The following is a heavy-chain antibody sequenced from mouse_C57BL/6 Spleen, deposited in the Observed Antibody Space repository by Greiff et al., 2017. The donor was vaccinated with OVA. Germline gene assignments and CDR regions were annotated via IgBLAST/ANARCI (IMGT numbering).Heavy chain of an antibody. CDR1: GYTFTSYW. CDR3: ARFTTVVPFDY. J-gene: IGHJ2*01. D-gene: IGHD1-1*01. CDR2: IYPGSGST. V-gene: IGHV1-55*01. Sequence: QVQLKQPGAELVKPGASVKMSCKASGYTFTSYWITWVKQRPGQGLEWIGDIYPGSGSTNYNEKFKSKATLTVDTSSSTAYMQHSSLTSEDSAVYYCARFTTVVPFDYWGQGTTLTVSS.